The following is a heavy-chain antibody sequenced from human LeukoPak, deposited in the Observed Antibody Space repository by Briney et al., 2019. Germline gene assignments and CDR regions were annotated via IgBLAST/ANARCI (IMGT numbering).Heavy chain of an antibody. CDR3: AKDKGKSMIVVGDAFDI. CDR2: ISWNSGSI. Sequence: GGSLRLSCAASGFTFDDYAMHWVRQAPGKGLEWVSGISWNSGSIGYADSVKGRFTISRDNAKNSLYLQMNSLRAEDMALYYCAKDKGKSMIVVGDAFDIWGQGTMVTVSS. V-gene: IGHV3-9*03. CDR1: GFTFDDYA. J-gene: IGHJ3*02. D-gene: IGHD3-22*01.